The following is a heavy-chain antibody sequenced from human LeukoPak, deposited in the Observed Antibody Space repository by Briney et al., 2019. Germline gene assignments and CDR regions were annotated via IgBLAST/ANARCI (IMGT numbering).Heavy chain of an antibody. CDR2: INYGGTT. CDR3: ARYVVYGSGKYYFDY. CDR1: GGSISNSNYF. D-gene: IGHD3-10*01. J-gene: IGHJ4*02. Sequence: SETLSLTCTVSGGSISNSNYFWSWIRQPPGRELEWIASINYGGTTYYNPSLKSRVTISVDTSKNQFSLRLSSVTAADTAVYLCARYVVYGSGKYYFDYWGQGSLVTVSS. V-gene: IGHV4-39*01.